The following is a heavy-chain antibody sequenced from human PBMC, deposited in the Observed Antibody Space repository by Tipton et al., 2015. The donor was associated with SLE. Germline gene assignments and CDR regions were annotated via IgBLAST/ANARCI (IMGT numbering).Heavy chain of an antibody. V-gene: IGHV4-59*12. D-gene: IGHD3-10*01. CDR1: GGSFSGYY. CDR2: IYYSGST. Sequence: GLVKPSETLSLTCAVYGGSFSGYYWSWLRQPPGKGLEWIGYIYYSGSTNYNPSLTSRLTISVDTSKNQFSLKLSSVTAADTAVYYCARDTRITMVRGVIRGWFDPWGQGTLVTVSS. CDR3: ARDTRITMVRGVIRGWFDP. J-gene: IGHJ5*02.